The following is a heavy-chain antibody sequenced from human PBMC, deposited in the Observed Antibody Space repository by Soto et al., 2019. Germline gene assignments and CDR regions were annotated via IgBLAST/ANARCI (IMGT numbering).Heavy chain of an antibody. CDR3: ASGGYYDILTGYYYYYYGMDV. V-gene: IGHV4-4*02. Sequence: PSETLSLTCAVSGGSISTDNWWTWVRQPPEKGLEWIGEIYHSGSTNYNPSLKSRVTISVDKSKNQFSLKLSSVTAADTAVYYCASGGYYDILTGYYYYYYGMDVWGQGTTVTVSS. CDR2: IYHSGST. D-gene: IGHD3-9*01. CDR1: GGSISTDNW. J-gene: IGHJ6*02.